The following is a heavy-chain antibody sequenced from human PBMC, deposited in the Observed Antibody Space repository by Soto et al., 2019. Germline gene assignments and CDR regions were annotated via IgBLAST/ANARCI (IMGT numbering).Heavy chain of an antibody. D-gene: IGHD3-22*01. J-gene: IGHJ6*02. Sequence: ASVKVSCKASGYTFTSYAMHWVRQAPGQRLEWMGWINAGNGNTKYSQKFQGRVTITRDTSASTAYMELSSLRSEDTAVYYCARALGIRITKIVVVDYGMDVWGQGTTVTVSS. CDR2: INAGNGNT. CDR3: ARALGIRITKIVVVDYGMDV. CDR1: GYTFTSYA. V-gene: IGHV1-3*01.